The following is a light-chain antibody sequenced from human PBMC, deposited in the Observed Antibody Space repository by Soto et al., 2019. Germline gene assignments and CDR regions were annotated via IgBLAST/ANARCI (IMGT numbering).Light chain of an antibody. CDR1: SSNIGGNT. CDR3: ASWDHSLNGLYV. CDR2: TNN. V-gene: IGLV1-44*01. J-gene: IGLJ1*01. Sequence: QSVLTQPPSVSGTPGQRVTISSSGSSSNIGGNTVNWYQQFPGTAPKLLIHTNNQRPSGVPDRFSGSKSGTSASLAISGLQSEDEADYYCASWDHSLNGLYVFGTGTKLTVL.